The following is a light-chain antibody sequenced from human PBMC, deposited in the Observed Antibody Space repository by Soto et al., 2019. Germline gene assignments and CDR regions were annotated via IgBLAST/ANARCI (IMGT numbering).Light chain of an antibody. CDR3: QQHNSYST. CDR2: EES. CDR1: QAVPNN. V-gene: IGKV1-9*01. Sequence: DIHLTQSPSFLSSSVGDRVAITCRPSQAVPNNMAWYQQKPGKRPKLLIYEESTLHSGVPSRFSGRKSGTQFTLTIDSLQPEDFATYYCQQHNSYSTFGPGTKVDI. J-gene: IGKJ1*01.